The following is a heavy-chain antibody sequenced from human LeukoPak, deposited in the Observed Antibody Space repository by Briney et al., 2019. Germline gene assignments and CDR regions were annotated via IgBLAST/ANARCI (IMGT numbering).Heavy chain of an antibody. J-gene: IGHJ4*02. D-gene: IGHD5-18*01. Sequence: GGALRLSCAASGLTSSTYWMSWGRAAPGKWLEWVAKIKQDGGEKYYADSVKGRFTISRDNAKKSLYLQMNSLRAEDTAVYYCARSWIQLWPNDHWGQGALVTVS. CDR2: IKQDGGEK. CDR1: GLTSSTYW. V-gene: IGHV3-7*01. CDR3: ARSWIQLWPNDH.